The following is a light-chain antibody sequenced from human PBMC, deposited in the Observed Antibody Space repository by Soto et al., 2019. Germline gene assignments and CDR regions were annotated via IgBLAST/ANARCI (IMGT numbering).Light chain of an antibody. CDR2: DAS. Sequence: AIQLTQSPSSLSASVGDRVTITCRASQGISSALAWYQQKPGKAPKLLIYDASSLESGVPSRFSGSGSGTDFTLTISSLQPEDFATYYRQHYNSYSEAFGQGTKVDIK. V-gene: IGKV1-13*02. CDR3: QHYNSYSEA. J-gene: IGKJ1*01. CDR1: QGISSA.